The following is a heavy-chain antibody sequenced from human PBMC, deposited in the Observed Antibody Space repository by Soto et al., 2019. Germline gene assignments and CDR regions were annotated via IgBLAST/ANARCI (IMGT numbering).Heavy chain of an antibody. CDR1: GDSVSSNSAA. CDR2: TYYRSKWYN. J-gene: IGHJ3*02. D-gene: IGHD7-27*01. CDR3: AGDSFSNWENAFDI. V-gene: IGHV6-1*01. Sequence: SQTLSLTCAISGDSVSSNSAAWNWIRQSPSRGLEWLGRTYYRSKWYNDYAVSVKSRITINPDTSKNQFSLQLNSVTPEDTAVYYCAGDSFSNWENAFDIWGQGTMVTVSS.